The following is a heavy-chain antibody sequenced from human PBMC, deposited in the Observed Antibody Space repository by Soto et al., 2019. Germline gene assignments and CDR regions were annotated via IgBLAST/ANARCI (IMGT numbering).Heavy chain of an antibody. CDR3: THQRWGAFEI. Sequence: ASVKVSCKASGYTFTSYAMHWVRQAPGQGLEWMGIINPSGGSTNYAQKFQGRVTMTRDTSTSTVYMELSSLRSEDTAVYYCTHQRWGAFEIWGQGTMVTVSS. CDR2: INPSGGST. J-gene: IGHJ3*02. V-gene: IGHV1-46*01. D-gene: IGHD2-2*01. CDR1: GYTFTSYA.